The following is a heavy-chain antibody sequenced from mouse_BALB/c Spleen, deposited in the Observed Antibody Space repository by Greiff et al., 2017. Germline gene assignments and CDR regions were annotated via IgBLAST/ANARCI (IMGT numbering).Heavy chain of an antibody. D-gene: IGHD2-1*01. CDR3: ARDIYCGNLAWFAY. CDR2: IRNKANGYTT. CDR1: GFTFTDYY. Sequence: DVKLVESGGGLVQPGGSLRLSCATSGFTFTDYYMSWVRQPPGKALEWLGFIRNKANGYTTEYSASVKGRFTISRDNSQSILYLQMNTLRAEDSATYYCARDIYCGNLAWFAYWGQGTLVTVSA. J-gene: IGHJ3*01. V-gene: IGHV7-3*02.